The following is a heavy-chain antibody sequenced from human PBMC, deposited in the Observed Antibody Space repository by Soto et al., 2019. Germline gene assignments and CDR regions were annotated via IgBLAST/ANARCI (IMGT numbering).Heavy chain of an antibody. CDR3: ARTTPIAAAGTSSDAFDI. CDR1: GGTFSSYT. V-gene: IGHV1-69*02. Sequence: QVQLVQSGAEVKKPGSSVKVSCKASGGTFSSYTISWVRQAPGQGLEWMGRIIPILGIANYAQKFQGRVTSTADKSTRTAYMGLSSLRSEDTAVYYCARTTPIAAAGTSSDAFDIWGQGTMVTVSS. J-gene: IGHJ3*02. CDR2: IIPILGIA. D-gene: IGHD6-13*01.